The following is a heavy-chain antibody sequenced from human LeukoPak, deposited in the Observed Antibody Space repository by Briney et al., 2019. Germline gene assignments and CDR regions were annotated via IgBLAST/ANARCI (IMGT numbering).Heavy chain of an antibody. CDR2: IKQDGSEK. Sequence: PGGSLRLSCVASGFTFNSYWMTWVRQAPGKGLEWVANIKQDGSEKYYVDSVKGRFAITRDNAKNSLYLQMNSLRAEDTAVYYCARPGIAVAGTEEYWGQGTLVTVSS. CDR1: GFTFNSYW. V-gene: IGHV3-7*01. CDR3: ARPGIAVAGTEEY. D-gene: IGHD6-19*01. J-gene: IGHJ4*02.